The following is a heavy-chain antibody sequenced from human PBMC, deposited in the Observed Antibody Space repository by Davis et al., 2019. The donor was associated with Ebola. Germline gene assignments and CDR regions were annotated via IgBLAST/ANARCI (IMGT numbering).Heavy chain of an antibody. V-gene: IGHV3-7*03. Sequence: GESLKISCEASGFIFTDNWMSWIRQAPGKGLEWVGNIKTDGSETYYVDSLKGRFTISRDNAKNSLYLQMNSLRAEDTAVYYCARDQLSGRASIPDFWGQGTLVTVSS. D-gene: IGHD6-25*01. CDR2: IKTDGSET. J-gene: IGHJ4*02. CDR1: GFIFTDNW. CDR3: ARDQLSGRASIPDF.